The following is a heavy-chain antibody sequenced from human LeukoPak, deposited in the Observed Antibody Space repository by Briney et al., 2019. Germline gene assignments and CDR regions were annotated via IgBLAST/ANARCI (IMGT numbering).Heavy chain of an antibody. D-gene: IGHD2-2*01. CDR1: GFTFSSYG. CDR3: ARSPGIEPETDY. V-gene: IGHV3-33*01. CDR2: IWYDGSNK. J-gene: IGHJ4*02. Sequence: AGGSLRLSCAASGFTFSSYGMHWVRQAPGKGLEWVAVIWYDGSNKYYADSVKGRFTISRDNSKNTLYLQMNSLRAEDTAVYYCARSPGIEPETDYWGQGTLVTVSS.